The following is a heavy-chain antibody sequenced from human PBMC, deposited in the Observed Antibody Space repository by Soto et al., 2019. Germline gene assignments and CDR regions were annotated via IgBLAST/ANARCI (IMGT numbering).Heavy chain of an antibody. J-gene: IGHJ4*02. Sequence: SETLSLTCAVYGGSFSGYYWSWIRQPPGKGLEWIGEINHSGSTNYNPSLKSRVTISVDTSKNQFSLKLSSVTAADTAVYFCARLRARWFGDLLSSDLDFWGQGSLVTVSS. CDR3: ARLRARWFGDLLSSDLDF. CDR2: INHSGST. D-gene: IGHD3-10*01. CDR1: GGSFSGYY. V-gene: IGHV4-34*01.